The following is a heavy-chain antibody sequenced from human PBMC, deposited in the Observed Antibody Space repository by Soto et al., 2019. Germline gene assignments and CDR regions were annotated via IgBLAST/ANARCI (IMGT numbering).Heavy chain of an antibody. V-gene: IGHV3-11*05. Sequence: QVQLVESGGGLIKPGGSLRLSCAASGFTFSDYYMSWIRQAPGKGLEWVSHITSSTSYTNYADSVKGRFTISRDNAKNSLFLQMNSLRAEDTAVYYCARHRNDAFDIWGQGTMVTVSS. CDR3: ARHRNDAFDI. CDR1: GFTFSDYY. J-gene: IGHJ3*02. CDR2: ITSSTSYT.